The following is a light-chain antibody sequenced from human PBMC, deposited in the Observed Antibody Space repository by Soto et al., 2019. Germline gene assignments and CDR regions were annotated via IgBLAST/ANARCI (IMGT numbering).Light chain of an antibody. V-gene: IGLV1-47*02. CDR3: ATWDDSLSGYV. CDR1: SSNIGSNY. J-gene: IGLJ1*01. Sequence: QSVLTQPPSACGTPGQRVTISCSGRSSNIGSNYVYWYQQLAGTAPKLLIYYNNQRPSGVPDRFSGSKSGTSASLAISGLRSEDEADYYCATWDDSLSGYVFGTGTKVTVL. CDR2: YNN.